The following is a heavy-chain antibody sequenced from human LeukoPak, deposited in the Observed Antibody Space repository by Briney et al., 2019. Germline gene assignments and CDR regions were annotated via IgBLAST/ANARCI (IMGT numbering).Heavy chain of an antibody. D-gene: IGHD3-22*01. J-gene: IGHJ3*02. V-gene: IGHV4-39*07. Sequence: SETLSLTCTVSGASISSTTYYWGWIRQPPRKGLEWIASIYYSGSTYYNPSLKSRVTISVDTSKNQFSLRLSSVTAADTAVYYCAGVVVLDAFDIWGQGTMVTVSS. CDR1: GASISSTTYY. CDR2: IYYSGST. CDR3: AGVVVLDAFDI.